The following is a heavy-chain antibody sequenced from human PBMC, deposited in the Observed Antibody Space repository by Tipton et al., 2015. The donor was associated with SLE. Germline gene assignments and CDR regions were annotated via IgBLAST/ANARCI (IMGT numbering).Heavy chain of an antibody. V-gene: IGHV4-59*11. D-gene: IGHD5-12*01. CDR3: ARSPHGVVATIDNWFDP. CDR2: IYYSGST. J-gene: IGHJ5*02. Sequence: TLSLTCTVSGRSISRHYWSWIRQPPGKGLDCIGYIYYSGSTNYNPPLKSPVTISVDTSKNQFSLKLSSVTAADTAVYYCARSPHGVVATIDNWFDPWDQGTLVTVSS. CDR1: GRSISRHY.